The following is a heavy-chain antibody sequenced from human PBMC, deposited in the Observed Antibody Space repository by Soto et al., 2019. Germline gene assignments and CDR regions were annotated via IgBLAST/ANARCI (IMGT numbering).Heavy chain of an antibody. J-gene: IGHJ4*02. Sequence: SETLSLTCTVSGGSISPFYWSWVRQPPGKGLEWIGYLYYSGNTNYNPSLKSRVTISVDASKNQVSLRLTSVTAADTAVYYCARVGGVAARTFDYWGQGTVDTVS. CDR3: ARVGGVAARTFDY. CDR1: GGSISPFY. D-gene: IGHD2-15*01. V-gene: IGHV4-59*01. CDR2: LYYSGNT.